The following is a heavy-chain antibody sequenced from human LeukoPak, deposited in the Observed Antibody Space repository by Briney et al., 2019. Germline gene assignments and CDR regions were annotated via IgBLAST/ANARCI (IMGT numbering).Heavy chain of an antibody. CDR2: IYYSGST. V-gene: IGHV4-39*01. CDR1: GGSISTSSSY. D-gene: IGHD3-10*01. CDR3: ARGLGYGSGSYFLGFDM. J-gene: IGHJ3*02. Sequence: SETLSLTCTVFGGSISTSSSYWGWIRQPPGKGLEWIGNIYYSGSTYYNPSLKSRVTISVDTSKNQFSLKLSSVSAADTAVYYCARGLGYGSGSYFLGFDMWGQGTMVTVSS.